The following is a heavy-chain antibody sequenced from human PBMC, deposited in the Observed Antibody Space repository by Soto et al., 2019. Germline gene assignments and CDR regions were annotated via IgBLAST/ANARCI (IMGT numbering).Heavy chain of an antibody. J-gene: IGHJ5*02. CDR1: GDSVSSNSTA. V-gene: IGHV6-1*01. CDR3: ARGSVRWFDH. Sequence: SQTLALDHAISGDSVSSNSTAWNWIRQSPSRGLEWLGRTYYRSKWYNDYAVSVKSRITINPDTSKNQFSLQLNSVTPEDTAVYYCARGSVRWFDHWGQGPLVTVSS. CDR2: TYYRSKWYN. D-gene: IGHD3-10*02.